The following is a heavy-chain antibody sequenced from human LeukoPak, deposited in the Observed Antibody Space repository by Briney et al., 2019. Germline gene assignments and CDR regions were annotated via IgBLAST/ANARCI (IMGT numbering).Heavy chain of an antibody. CDR1: GYSFNDAW. J-gene: IGHJ4*02. V-gene: IGHV3-15*01. CDR3: TSGVGTMDF. CDR2: IKSKSDGGAT. D-gene: IGHD1-1*01. Sequence: PGGSLRLSCTASGYSFNDAWMSWVRQAPGKGLEWVGRIKSKSDGGATDYAAPVTGRVTISGDESKNIVHLEMNSLKTEDTAVYYCTSGVGTMDFWGQGTLVTVSS.